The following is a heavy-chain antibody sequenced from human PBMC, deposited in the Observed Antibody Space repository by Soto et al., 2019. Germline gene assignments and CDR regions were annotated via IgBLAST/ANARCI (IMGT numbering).Heavy chain of an antibody. CDR2: ISYHGSDK. Sequence: QVQLVESGGGVVQPGRSLRLSCAASGFTFSNYGMHWVRQAPGKGLEWVSVISYHGSDKYYADSVKGRFTISRDNSKNTLNLHMDNLSAEDTAVYYWAKDHLTTTVTTVGYWGQGTLVPVTS. D-gene: IGHD4-17*01. CDR1: GFTFSNYG. V-gene: IGHV3-30*18. J-gene: IGHJ4*02. CDR3: AKDHLTTTVTTVGY.